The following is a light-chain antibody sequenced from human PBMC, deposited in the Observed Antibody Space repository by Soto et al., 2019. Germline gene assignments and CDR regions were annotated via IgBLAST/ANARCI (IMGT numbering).Light chain of an antibody. J-gene: IGLJ2*01. CDR1: RRDVGSFNR. V-gene: IGLV2-18*02. Sequence: QSVLTQPPSLSVPPGPSVTISCTGTRRDVGSFNRVSWYQQAPGAAPRLLIYEVNNRPSGVPDRLSGSKSGDTASLTISGLQAEDEADYYCTSYTTSNTPVIFGGGTKVTVL. CDR3: TSYTTSNTPVI. CDR2: EVN.